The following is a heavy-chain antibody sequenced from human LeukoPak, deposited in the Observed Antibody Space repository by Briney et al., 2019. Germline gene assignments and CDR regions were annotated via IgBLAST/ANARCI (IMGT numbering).Heavy chain of an antibody. Sequence: PGGSLRLSCAASGFTVSSNYMSWVRQAPGKGLEWVSVIYSGGSTYYADSVKGRFTISRDNSKNTLYLQMNSLRAEDTAVYYCARGLGSQLVPLDYWGQGTLVTVSS. V-gene: IGHV3-66*01. D-gene: IGHD6-6*01. CDR3: ARGLGSQLVPLDY. J-gene: IGHJ4*02. CDR1: GFTVSSNY. CDR2: IYSGGST.